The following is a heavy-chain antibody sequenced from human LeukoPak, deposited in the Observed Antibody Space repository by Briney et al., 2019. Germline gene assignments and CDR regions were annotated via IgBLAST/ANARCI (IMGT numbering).Heavy chain of an antibody. J-gene: IGHJ4*02. Sequence: ASVKVSCKVSGYTLTELSMHWVRQAPGKGREWMGGFDPEDGETIYAQKFQGRVTMTEDTSTDTAYMELGSLRSEDTAVYYCATGALYYDFDWGQGTLVTVSS. CDR3: ATGALYYDFD. V-gene: IGHV1-24*01. CDR1: GYTLTELS. D-gene: IGHD3-3*01. CDR2: FDPEDGET.